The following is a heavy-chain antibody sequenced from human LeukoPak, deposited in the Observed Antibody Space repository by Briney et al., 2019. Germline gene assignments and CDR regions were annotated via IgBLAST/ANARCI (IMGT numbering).Heavy chain of an antibody. CDR3: ARDSPDYDAFDI. V-gene: IGHV3-21*01. CDR2: ISSSSSYI. Sequence: GGSLRLSCAASGFTFSSYSMNWVRQAPGKGLEWVSSISSSSSYIYYADSVKGRFAISRDNAKNSLYLQMNSLRAEDTAVYYCARDSPDYDAFDIWGQGTMVTVSS. D-gene: IGHD4-11*01. CDR1: GFTFSSYS. J-gene: IGHJ3*02.